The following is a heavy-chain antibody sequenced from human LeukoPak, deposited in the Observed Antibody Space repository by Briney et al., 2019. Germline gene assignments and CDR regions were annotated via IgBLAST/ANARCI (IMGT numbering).Heavy chain of an antibody. CDR2: INAGNGYT. J-gene: IGHJ4*02. Sequence: ASVKVSCKASGYTFTSYAMHWVRQAPGQRPEWMGWINAGNGYTKYSQKFQGRVTITRDTSANTAYMELSSLRSEDTAVYYCARGKGRWLQLRPGSTFDYWGQGTLVTVSS. V-gene: IGHV1-3*01. CDR3: ARGKGRWLQLRPGSTFDY. CDR1: GYTFTSYA. D-gene: IGHD5-24*01.